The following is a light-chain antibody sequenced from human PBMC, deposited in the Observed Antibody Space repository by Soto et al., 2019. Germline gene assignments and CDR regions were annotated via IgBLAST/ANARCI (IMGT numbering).Light chain of an antibody. CDR3: LQDYAYPRT. V-gene: IGKV1-6*01. CDR2: ASS. CDR1: QGVRNE. Sequence: AIQMTQSPSSLSASVGDRVTITCRASQGVRNELAWYQQRPGKAPNLHIYASSTLQSGVPSRFSGSGSGTDFTLTINNLQPDDFATYYCLQDYAYPRTFGQGTKVEIK. J-gene: IGKJ1*01.